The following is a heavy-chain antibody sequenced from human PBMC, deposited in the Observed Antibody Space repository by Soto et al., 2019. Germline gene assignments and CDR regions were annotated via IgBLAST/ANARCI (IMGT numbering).Heavy chain of an antibody. CDR2: IWYDGSNK. CDR1: GFTFSSYG. V-gene: IGHV3-33*01. J-gene: IGHJ4*02. Sequence: PGGSLRLSCAASGFTFSSYGMHWVRQAPGKGLEWVAVIWYDGSNKYYADSVKGRFTISRDNSKNTLYLQMNSLRAEDTAVYYCARPYDILTGLAYWGQGTLVTVSS. D-gene: IGHD3-9*01. CDR3: ARPYDILTGLAY.